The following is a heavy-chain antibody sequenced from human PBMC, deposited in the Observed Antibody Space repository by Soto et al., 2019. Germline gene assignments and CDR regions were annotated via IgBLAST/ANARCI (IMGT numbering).Heavy chain of an antibody. Sequence: SETLCLTCTVSGDSISSYYWSWIRQPPGKGLEWIGYIYYSGSTNYNPSLKSRVTISVDTSKNRFSLKLSSVTAADTAVYYCARGFYDTSGYSAPYDXWGQGTLVTVSS. D-gene: IGHD3-22*01. CDR1: GDSISSYY. CDR3: ARGFYDTSGYSAPYDX. CDR2: IYYSGST. J-gene: IGHJ5*02. V-gene: IGHV4-59*01.